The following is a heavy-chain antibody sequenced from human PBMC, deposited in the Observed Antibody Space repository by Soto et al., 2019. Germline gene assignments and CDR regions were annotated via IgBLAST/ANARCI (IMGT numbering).Heavy chain of an antibody. V-gene: IGHV4-38-2*01. Sequence: PSETLSLTCAVSGYSISSGYYWGWIRQPPGKGLEWIGSIYHSGSTYYNPSLKSRVTISVDTSKNQFSLKLSSVTAADTAVYYCARVPAYSSSDNWFDPWGQGTLVTVSS. CDR3: ARVPAYSSSDNWFDP. D-gene: IGHD6-6*01. CDR2: IYHSGST. CDR1: GYSISSGYY. J-gene: IGHJ5*02.